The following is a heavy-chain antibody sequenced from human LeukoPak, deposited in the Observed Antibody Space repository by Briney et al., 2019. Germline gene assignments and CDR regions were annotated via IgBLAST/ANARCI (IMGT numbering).Heavy chain of an antibody. CDR3: ARDLRQQLAPGAFDT. CDR1: GFTVSSNY. D-gene: IGHD6-13*01. CDR2: IYSGGST. V-gene: IGHV3-66*01. J-gene: IGHJ3*02. Sequence: GGSLRLSCAASGFTVSSNYMSWVRQAPGKGLEWVSVIYSGGSTYYADSVKGRFTISRDNSKNTLYLQMNSLRAEDTAVYYCARDLRQQLAPGAFDTLGQVTMVTDSS.